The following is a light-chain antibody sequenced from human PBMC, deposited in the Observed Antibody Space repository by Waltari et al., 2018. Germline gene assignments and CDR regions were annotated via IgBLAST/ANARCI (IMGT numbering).Light chain of an antibody. CDR3: QQYNNWPPGT. J-gene: IGKJ1*01. Sequence: ETVMTQSPATLSVSPGERATLSCTTSLTIGTSLAWYQQKPGQAPRLLIYRASKRATGIPARFSGSGSETEFALTISSLQSEDSAIYYCQQYNNWPPGTFGQGTKVEI. CDR1: LTIGTS. CDR2: RAS. V-gene: IGKV3-15*01.